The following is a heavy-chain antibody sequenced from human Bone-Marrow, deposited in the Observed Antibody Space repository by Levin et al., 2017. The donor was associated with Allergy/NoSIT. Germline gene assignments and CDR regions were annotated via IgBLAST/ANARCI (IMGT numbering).Heavy chain of an antibody. CDR2: TYFRSKWFT. J-gene: IGHJ4*02. V-gene: IGHV6-1*01. D-gene: IGHD2-21*02. CDR3: ARDLGVSVTPIFVGFDY. Sequence: PSQTLSLTCVISGDSVSSNSAAWNWIRQSPSRGLEWLGKTYFRSKWFTDYALSVKGRITINADTSKNQFSLHLNSVTPEDTAVYYCARDLGVSVTPIFVGFDYWGQGTLVTVSS. CDR1: GDSVSSNSAA.